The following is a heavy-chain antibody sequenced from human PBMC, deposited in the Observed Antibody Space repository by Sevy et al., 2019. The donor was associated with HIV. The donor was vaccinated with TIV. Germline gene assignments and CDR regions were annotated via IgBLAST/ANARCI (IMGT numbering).Heavy chain of an antibody. Sequence: ASVKVSCKASGYTFTGYYMLWVRQAPGQGLEWMGWINPNSGGTNYAQKFQGRVTMTRDTSISTAYMELSRLRSDDTAVYYCARDLDYYDSSGFDYWGQGTLVTVSS. D-gene: IGHD3-22*01. CDR3: ARDLDYYDSSGFDY. V-gene: IGHV1-2*02. J-gene: IGHJ4*02. CDR1: GYTFTGYY. CDR2: INPNSGGT.